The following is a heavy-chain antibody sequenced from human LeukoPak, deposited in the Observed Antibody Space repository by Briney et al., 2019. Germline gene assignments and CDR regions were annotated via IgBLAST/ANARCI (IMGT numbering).Heavy chain of an antibody. Sequence: PGGSLRLSCAASGFTFSSYPMHWVRQAPGKGLEWVAVISYDGSNKYYADSVKGRFTISRDNSKNTLYLQMNSLRAEDTAVYYCASKAMTPLGYFDYWGQGTLVTVSS. CDR3: ASKAMTPLGYFDY. CDR2: ISYDGSNK. J-gene: IGHJ4*02. V-gene: IGHV3-30*04. CDR1: GFTFSSYP. D-gene: IGHD2-2*01.